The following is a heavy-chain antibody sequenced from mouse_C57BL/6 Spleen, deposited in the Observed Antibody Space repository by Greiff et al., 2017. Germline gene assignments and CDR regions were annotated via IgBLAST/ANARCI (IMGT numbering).Heavy chain of an antibody. D-gene: IGHD1-1*01. CDR3: ARIGIDYYGTKSFYYAMDY. V-gene: IGHV1-53*01. J-gene: IGHJ4*01. Sequence: QVQLQQPGTELVKPGASVKLSCKASGYTFTSYWMHWVKQRPGQGLEWIGNINPSNGGTYYNAKFKSKATLTVDKSSSTAYMQLSSLTSGDSAVYYCARIGIDYYGTKSFYYAMDYWGQGTSVTVSS. CDR1: GYTFTSYW. CDR2: INPSNGGT.